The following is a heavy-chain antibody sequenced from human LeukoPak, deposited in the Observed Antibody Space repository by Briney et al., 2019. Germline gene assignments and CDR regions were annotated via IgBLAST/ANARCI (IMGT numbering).Heavy chain of an antibody. CDR3: AKDRVSSVFDY. J-gene: IGHJ4*02. CDR2: IRYDGSNK. V-gene: IGHV3-33*06. Sequence: GGSLRLSCAASGFTFSSYGMHWVRQAPGKGLEWVAVIRYDGSNKYYADSVKGRFTISRDNSKNTLYLQMNSLRAEDTAVYYCAKDRVSSVFDYWGQGTLVTVSS. CDR1: GFTFSSYG. D-gene: IGHD6-6*01.